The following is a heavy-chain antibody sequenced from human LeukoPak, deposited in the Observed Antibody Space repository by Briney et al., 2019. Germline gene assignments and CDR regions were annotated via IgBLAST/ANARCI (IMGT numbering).Heavy chain of an antibody. CDR1: GFTFINYN. CDR3: ARGWLMTMTGVMFDY. J-gene: IGHJ4*02. D-gene: IGHD4/OR15-4a*01. Sequence: GGSLRLSCAASGFTFINYNMNWVRQAPGKGLEWVSYISGAGTIYYADSVKGRFTISRDNAKNSLYLQMNSLRAEDTAVYYCARGWLMTMTGVMFDYWGQGTLVIVSS. CDR2: ISGAGTI. V-gene: IGHV3-69-1*01.